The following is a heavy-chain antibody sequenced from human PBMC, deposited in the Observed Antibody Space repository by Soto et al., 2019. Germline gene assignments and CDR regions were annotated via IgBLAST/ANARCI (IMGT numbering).Heavy chain of an antibody. CDR1: GGTFSSYA. Sequence: QVQLVQSGAEVKKPGSSVKVSCKASGGTFSSYAISWVRQAPGQGLEWMGGIIPICGTANYAQKFQGRVTITADESTSTAYMELSSLRSEDTAVYYCARDQTYYYVSSGYSLDYWGQGTLVTVSS. CDR3: ARDQTYYYVSSGYSLDY. J-gene: IGHJ4*02. D-gene: IGHD3-22*01. V-gene: IGHV1-69*01. CDR2: IIPICGTA.